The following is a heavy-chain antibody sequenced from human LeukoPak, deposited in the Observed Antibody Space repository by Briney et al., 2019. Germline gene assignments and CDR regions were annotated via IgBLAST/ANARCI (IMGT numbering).Heavy chain of an antibody. CDR3: GRDPNGDYIGAFDM. CDR1: GFTFSSYA. V-gene: IGHV3-23*01. Sequence: GGSLRLSCAASGFTFSSYAMIWVRQAPGKGLEWVSAIRGSGGSTCYADSVKDRFTISRDNSKNTLYLQMNSLRAEDTAVYYCGRDPNGDYIGAFDMWGQGTVVTVSS. D-gene: IGHD4-17*01. CDR2: IRGSGGST. J-gene: IGHJ3*02.